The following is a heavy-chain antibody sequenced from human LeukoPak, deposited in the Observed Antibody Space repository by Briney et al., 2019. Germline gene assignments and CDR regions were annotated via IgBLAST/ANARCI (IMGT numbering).Heavy chain of an antibody. CDR2: ISYDGSNK. V-gene: IGHV3-30*03. J-gene: IGHJ4*02. Sequence: GGSLRLSCAASGFTFSSYGMHWVRQAPGKGLEWVAVISYDGSNKYYADSVKGRFTISRDNSKNTLYLQMNSLRAEDTAVYYCVRDFRSADYWGQGTLVTVSS. CDR1: GFTFSSYG. CDR3: VRDFRSADY.